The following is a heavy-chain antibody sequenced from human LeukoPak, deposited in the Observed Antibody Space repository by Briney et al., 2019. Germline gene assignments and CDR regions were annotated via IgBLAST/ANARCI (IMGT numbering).Heavy chain of an antibody. Sequence: PSETLSLTCAVSGGSFSGYYWSWIRQPPGKGLEWIGEINHSGSPNYNPSLKSRVTISVDTSKNQFSLKLSSVTAADTAVYYCARSVVVVVAATYDAFDIWGQGTMVTVSS. J-gene: IGHJ3*02. CDR1: GGSFSGYY. D-gene: IGHD2-15*01. CDR3: ARSVVVVVAATYDAFDI. CDR2: INHSGSP. V-gene: IGHV4-34*01.